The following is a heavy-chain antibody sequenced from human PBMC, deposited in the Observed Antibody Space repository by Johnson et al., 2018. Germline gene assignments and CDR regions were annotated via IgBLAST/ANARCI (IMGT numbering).Heavy chain of an antibody. V-gene: IGHV4-59*01. D-gene: IGHD3-10*01. J-gene: IGHJ6*04. CDR3: ARDEGSGIGSYAYYWDV. CDR1: GGSISSYY. Sequence: QVQLQESGPGLVKPSETLSLTCTVSGGSISSYYWSWIRQPPGKGLEWIGYFYNSGSTKYNPSLTSRVTLSVDMSKNQLFLNLTSVTAAETAVYYCARDEGSGIGSYAYYWDVLGKGTTVNGSS. CDR2: FYNSGST.